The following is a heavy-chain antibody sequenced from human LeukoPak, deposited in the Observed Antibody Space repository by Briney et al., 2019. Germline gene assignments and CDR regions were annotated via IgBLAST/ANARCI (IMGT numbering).Heavy chain of an antibody. CDR2: LNPNSGDT. CDR1: GYTFTDYY. V-gene: IGHV1-2*02. CDR3: ARGRNIEMTTMSGGSDF. Sequence: ASVKVSCKASGYTFTDYYMHWVRQAPGQGLEWMGWLNPNSGDTNYAQKFQGRVSMTRDSSISTAYMDLSDLRSDDTAVYSCARGRNIEMTTMSGGSDFWGQGTLVTVSS. D-gene: IGHD5-24*01. J-gene: IGHJ4*02.